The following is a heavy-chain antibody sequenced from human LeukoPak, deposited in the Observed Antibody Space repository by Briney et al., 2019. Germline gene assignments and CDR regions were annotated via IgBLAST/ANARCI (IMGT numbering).Heavy chain of an antibody. V-gene: IGHV4-34*01. CDR1: GVSFDDYY. Sequence: SETLSLTCAVSGVSFDDYYWSWVRQTPGKGLEWIGEINHSGYTNDSPSLKSRVALSIDTFRKQFSLNLRSVTVADTGIYYCTRMTAGHDYWGQGTLVTVSS. D-gene: IGHD2-21*02. J-gene: IGHJ4*02. CDR3: TRMTAGHDY. CDR2: INHSGYT.